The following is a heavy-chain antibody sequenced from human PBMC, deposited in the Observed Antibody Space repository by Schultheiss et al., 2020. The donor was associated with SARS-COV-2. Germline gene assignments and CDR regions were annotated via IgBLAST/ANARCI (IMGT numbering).Heavy chain of an antibody. CDR2: ISGSGRST. CDR1: GFTFSNYA. V-gene: IGHV3-23*01. D-gene: IGHD6-6*01. Sequence: GESLKISCAASGFTFSNYAMSWVRQAPGKGLEWVSSISGSGRSTYYSDSVKGRFTISRDNATNSVSLQMNSLRAEDTAIYYCARARGFDYWGQGALVTVSS. CDR3: ARARGFDY. J-gene: IGHJ4*02.